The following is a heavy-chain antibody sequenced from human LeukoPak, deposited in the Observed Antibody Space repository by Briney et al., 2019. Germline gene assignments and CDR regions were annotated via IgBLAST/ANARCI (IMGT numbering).Heavy chain of an antibody. CDR3: AKDQGRGGFGLDC. Sequence: GGSLRLSCAGSGLTFSNYEMNWVRQAPGKGLEWVSFISGSGSRIYYADSVQGRFTISRDNAKNSLFLQMDNLRVDDTGVYYCAKDQGRGGFGLDCWGQGTLVTVSS. CDR1: GLTFSNYE. CDR2: ISGSGSRI. D-gene: IGHD3-16*01. J-gene: IGHJ4*02. V-gene: IGHV3-48*03.